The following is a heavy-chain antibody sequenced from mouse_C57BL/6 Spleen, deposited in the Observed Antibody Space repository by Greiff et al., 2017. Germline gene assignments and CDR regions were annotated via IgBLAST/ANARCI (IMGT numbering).Heavy chain of an antibody. CDR1: GYSITSGYY. D-gene: IGHD1-1*01. CDR2: ISYDGSN. Sequence: EVKLMESGPGLVKPSQSLSLTCSVTGYSITSGYYWNWIRQFPGNKLEWMGYISYDGSNNYNPSLKNQISITRDTSKNQFFLKLNSVTTEDTATYYCARDLDYDGSSYGGYWGQGTTLTVAS. CDR3: ARDLDYDGSSYGGY. J-gene: IGHJ2*01. V-gene: IGHV3-6*01.